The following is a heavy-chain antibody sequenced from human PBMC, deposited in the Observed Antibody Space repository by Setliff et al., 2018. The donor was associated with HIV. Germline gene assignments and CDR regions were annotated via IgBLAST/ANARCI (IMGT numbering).Heavy chain of an antibody. CDR3: ARAISTPSYYYHMDV. CDR2: VYYSGTT. J-gene: IGHJ6*03. Sequence: PSETLSLTCDVSGDSFTTTSHSWAWLRQPAGRGLEWIGHVYYSGTTNYNSSLRSRVVISLDTSKNQFSLKPGSVTAADTAVYYCARAISTPSYYYHMDVWGTGTPVTVSS. D-gene: IGHD3-10*01. V-gene: IGHV4-61*05. CDR1: GDSFTTTSHS.